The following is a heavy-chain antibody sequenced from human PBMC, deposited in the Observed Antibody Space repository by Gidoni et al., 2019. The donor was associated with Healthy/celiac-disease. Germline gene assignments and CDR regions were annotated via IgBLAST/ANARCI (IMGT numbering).Heavy chain of an antibody. CDR3: AREVEMATKGGNYYYYMDV. V-gene: IGHV1-69*01. CDR1: GGTFSSYA. CDR2: IIPIFGTA. Sequence: QVQLVQSGAEVKKPGSSVKVSCKASGGTFSSYAISWVRQAPGQGLEWMGGIIPIFGTANYAQKFQGRVTITADESTSTAYMELSSLRSEDTAVYYCAREVEMATKGGNYYYYMDVWGKGTTVTVSS. D-gene: IGHD5-12*01. J-gene: IGHJ6*03.